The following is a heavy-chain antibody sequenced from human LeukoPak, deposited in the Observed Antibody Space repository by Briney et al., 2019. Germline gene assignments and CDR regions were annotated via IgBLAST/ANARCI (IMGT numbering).Heavy chain of an antibody. CDR3: ANTPVGFNWFDP. CDR2: ISGSGGST. J-gene: IGHJ5*02. Sequence: PGGSLRLSCAASGFTFSSYAMSWVRQAPGKGLEWVSAISGSGGSTYYADSVKGRFTISRDNSKNTLYLQMNSLRAEDTAVYYCANTPVGFNWFDPWGQGTLVTVSS. CDR1: GFTFSSYA. V-gene: IGHV3-23*01. D-gene: IGHD1-26*01.